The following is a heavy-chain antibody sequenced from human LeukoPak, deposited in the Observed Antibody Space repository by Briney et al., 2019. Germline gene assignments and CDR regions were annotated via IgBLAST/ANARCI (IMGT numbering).Heavy chain of an antibody. CDR2: MRGNGGST. CDR3: AISITAAGTYALHI. D-gene: IGHD6-13*01. Sequence: GGSLRLSCAASGLTFSSYAMTWGRQAPGKGLEWVSAMRGNGGSTEYVDSVRGRFIISRDNSRNTLYLQMNSLRAEDPSVYYCAISITAAGTYALHIWGQGTVVTVSS. J-gene: IGHJ3*02. V-gene: IGHV3-23*01. CDR1: GLTFSSYA.